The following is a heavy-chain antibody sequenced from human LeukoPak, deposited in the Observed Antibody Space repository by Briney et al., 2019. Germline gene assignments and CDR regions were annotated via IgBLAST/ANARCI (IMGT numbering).Heavy chain of an antibody. CDR1: GFTVSSNY. CDR3: ASLLNYQQLVPSDY. Sequence: GSLRLSCAASGFTVSSNYMSWVRQAPGKGLEWVSVIYSGGSTYYADSVKGRFTISRDNSKNTLYLQMNSLRAEDTAVYYCASLLNYQQLVPSDYWGQGTLVTVSS. J-gene: IGHJ4*02. D-gene: IGHD6-13*01. CDR2: IYSGGST. V-gene: IGHV3-53*01.